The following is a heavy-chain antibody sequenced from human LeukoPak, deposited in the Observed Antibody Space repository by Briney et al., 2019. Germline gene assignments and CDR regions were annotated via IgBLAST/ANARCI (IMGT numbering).Heavy chain of an antibody. J-gene: IGHJ4*02. CDR2: ISGSGGST. D-gene: IGHD3-22*01. CDR1: GFTFSSYA. V-gene: IGHV3-23*01. Sequence: GGSLRLSCAASGFTFSSYAMSWVRQAPGKGLEWVSAISGSGGSTYYADSLRGRFTISRDNAKNSLYLEMNSLRAEDTAVYYCARVGRTGYYLFDYWGQGTLVTVSS. CDR3: ARVGRTGYYLFDY.